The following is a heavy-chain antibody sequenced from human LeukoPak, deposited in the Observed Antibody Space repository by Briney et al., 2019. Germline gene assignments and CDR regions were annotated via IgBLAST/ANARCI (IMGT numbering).Heavy chain of an antibody. CDR3: ARVQYDFWSAYGFDY. Sequence: GGSLRLSCAASGFTFSSHAMTWVRQAPGKGLEWVSGISGSDGSTYYADSVVGRFTISRDNSKSTLYLQMNSLRADDTAIYYCARVQYDFWSAYGFDYWGRGTLVTVSS. CDR2: ISGSDGST. CDR1: GFTFSSHA. D-gene: IGHD3-3*01. J-gene: IGHJ4*02. V-gene: IGHV3-23*01.